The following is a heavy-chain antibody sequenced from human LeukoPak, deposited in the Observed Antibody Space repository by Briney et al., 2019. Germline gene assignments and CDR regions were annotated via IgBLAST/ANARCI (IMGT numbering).Heavy chain of an antibody. CDR1: GYSISSGYF. D-gene: IGHD3-16*01. CDR2: IYHSGST. Sequence: PSETLSLTCTVPGYSISSGYFWGWIRQPPGKGLEWIGSIYHSGSTYYNPSLKSRVTISVDTSKNQFSLKLSSVTAADTAVYYCARDYGGYWGQGTLVTVSS. CDR3: ARDYGGY. V-gene: IGHV4-38-2*02. J-gene: IGHJ4*02.